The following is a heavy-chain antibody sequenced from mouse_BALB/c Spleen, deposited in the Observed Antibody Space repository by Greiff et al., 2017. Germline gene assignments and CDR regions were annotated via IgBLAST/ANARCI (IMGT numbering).Heavy chain of an antibody. CDR2: IYPGNSDT. CDR3: TREYGNYRYFDV. V-gene: IGHV1-5*01. D-gene: IGHD2-10*02. CDR1: GYTFTSYW. Sequence: VQLQQSGTVLARPGASVKMSCKASGYTFTSYWMHWVKQRPGQGLEWIGAIYPGNSDTSYNQKFKGKAKLTAVTSTSTAYMELSSLTNEDSAVYYCTREYGNYRYFDVWGAGTTVTVSS. J-gene: IGHJ1*01.